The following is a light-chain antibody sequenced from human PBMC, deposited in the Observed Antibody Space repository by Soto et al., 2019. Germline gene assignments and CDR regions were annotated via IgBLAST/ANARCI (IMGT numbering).Light chain of an antibody. J-gene: IGKJ1*01. V-gene: IGKV1-6*01. Sequence: DMTQSPAPLSGSVGERGTITCRGSQGIRNYLAWYQQKPGKAPKLLIFGATMLQIGVPSRFSGSVSGTDFSLTISSLQPEDFATYYCQQDYSYPRTFGQGTKVDIK. CDR1: QGIRNY. CDR2: GAT. CDR3: QQDYSYPRT.